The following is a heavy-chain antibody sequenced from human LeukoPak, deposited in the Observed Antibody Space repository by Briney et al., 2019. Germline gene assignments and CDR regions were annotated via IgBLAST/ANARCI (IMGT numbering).Heavy chain of an antibody. D-gene: IGHD6-13*01. Sequence: SETLSLTCAVYGGSFSGYYWSWIRQPPGKGLGWIGEINHSGSTNYNPSLKSRVTISVDTSKNQFTLKLSSVTAADTAVYYCARGFRYSSSWYYFDYWGQGTLVTVSS. J-gene: IGHJ4*02. V-gene: IGHV4-34*01. CDR2: INHSGST. CDR1: GGSFSGYY. CDR3: ARGFRYSSSWYYFDY.